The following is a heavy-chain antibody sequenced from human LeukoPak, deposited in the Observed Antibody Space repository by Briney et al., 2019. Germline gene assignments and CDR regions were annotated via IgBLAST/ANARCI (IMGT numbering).Heavy chain of an antibody. V-gene: IGHV3-43*02. Sequence: GGSLRLSCAASGFTFDDYAMHWVRQAPGKGLEWVSLISGDGGTYYADSVKGRFTISRDNSKNSLYMKMNSLRTEDTALYYCAKDGYGGQGVWYFDIWGRGTLVTVSS. CDR3: AKDGYGGQGVWYFDI. D-gene: IGHD4-23*01. CDR2: ISGDGGT. CDR1: GFTFDDYA. J-gene: IGHJ2*01.